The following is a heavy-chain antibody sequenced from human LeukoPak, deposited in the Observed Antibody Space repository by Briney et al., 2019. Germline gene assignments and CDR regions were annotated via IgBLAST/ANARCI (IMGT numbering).Heavy chain of an antibody. V-gene: IGHV4-31*03. Sequence: PSETLSLTCTVSGGSISSGGYYWSWIRQHPGKGLEWIGCIYYSGSTYYNPSLKSRVTISVDTSKNQFSLKLSSVTAADTAVYYCARVVYDILTGYPGHFDYWGQGTLVTVSS. CDR2: IYYSGST. J-gene: IGHJ4*02. CDR3: ARVVYDILTGYPGHFDY. CDR1: GGSISSGGYY. D-gene: IGHD3-9*01.